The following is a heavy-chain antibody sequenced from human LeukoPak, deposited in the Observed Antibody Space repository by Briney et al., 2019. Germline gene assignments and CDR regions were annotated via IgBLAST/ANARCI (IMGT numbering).Heavy chain of an antibody. J-gene: IGHJ4*02. Sequence: GGSLRLSCAASGFTFSSYSMNWVRQAPGKGLEWVSAISGSGGSTYYADSVKGRFTISRDNSKNTLYLQMNSLRAEDTAVYYCAKDGRAVAAGWVDYWGQGTLVTVSS. CDR2: ISGSGGST. CDR3: AKDGRAVAAGWVDY. CDR1: GFTFSSYS. D-gene: IGHD6-19*01. V-gene: IGHV3-23*01.